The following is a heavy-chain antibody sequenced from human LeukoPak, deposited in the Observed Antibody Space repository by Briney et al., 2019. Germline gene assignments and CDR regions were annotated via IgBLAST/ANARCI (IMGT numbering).Heavy chain of an antibody. D-gene: IGHD5-12*01. V-gene: IGHV1-69*13. J-gene: IGHJ6*03. Sequence: SVKVSCKASGGTFSSYAISWVRQAPGQGLEWMGGIIPIFGTANYAQKFQGRVTITADESTSTAYMELSSLRSEDTAVYYCARAMGEASGYDGGGMNMDVWGKGTTVTISS. CDR2: IIPIFGTA. CDR3: ARAMGEASGYDGGGMNMDV. CDR1: GGTFSSYA.